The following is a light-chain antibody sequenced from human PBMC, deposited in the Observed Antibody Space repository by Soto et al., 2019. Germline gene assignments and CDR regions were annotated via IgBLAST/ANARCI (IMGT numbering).Light chain of an antibody. Sequence: QAALTQPASVSGSPGQSITISSTGTSSDVGNYNLVSWYQQHPGKAPKLVIYEGSKRPSGVSNRFSGFKSGNTASLTISGLQAEDEADYHCCSYAGSNTYVFGTGTKLTVL. CDR1: SSDVGNYNL. J-gene: IGLJ1*01. V-gene: IGLV2-23*01. CDR2: EGS. CDR3: CSYAGSNTYV.